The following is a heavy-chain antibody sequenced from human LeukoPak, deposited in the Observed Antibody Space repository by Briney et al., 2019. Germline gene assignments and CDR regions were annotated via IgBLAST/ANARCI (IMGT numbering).Heavy chain of an antibody. J-gene: IGHJ3*02. Sequence: SVKVSCKASGGTFGSYDFTFSSYGISWVRQAPGQGLEWMGGIIPIYGKASYPQKFQGRVTIIADESTRTVSMQLSSLRSEDTAVYYCAGFFYDNSNDAFDIWGQGTVVTVSS. CDR2: IIPIYGKA. CDR3: AGFFYDNSNDAFDI. CDR1: GGTFGSYDFTFSSYG. D-gene: IGHD3-22*01. V-gene: IGHV1-69*01.